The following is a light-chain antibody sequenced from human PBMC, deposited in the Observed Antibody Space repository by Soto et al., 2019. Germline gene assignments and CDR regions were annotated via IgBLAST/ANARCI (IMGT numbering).Light chain of an antibody. Sequence: QSALTQPASMSGSPGQSITISCTGSSSDVGGHKYVSWYQQHPGKVPKLIIYEVSYRPSGVSYRFSGSKSGNTASLTISGLQADDEADYYCSSYSTSSTPVLFGGGTKLTVL. V-gene: IGLV2-14*03. J-gene: IGLJ2*01. CDR3: SSYSTSSTPVL. CDR1: SSDVGGHKY. CDR2: EVS.